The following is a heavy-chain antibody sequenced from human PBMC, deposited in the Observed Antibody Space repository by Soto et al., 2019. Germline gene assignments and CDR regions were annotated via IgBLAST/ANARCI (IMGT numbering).Heavy chain of an antibody. Sequence: PGGALRLSCAASGFTFSNFAMSWVRHAPGKGLEWVSEITGSTGTTYYADSVRGRFIISRDNSKNTLHLQMNSLRAEDTAVYYSAKDTSSSPHYMDVWGKGTTVTVSS. J-gene: IGHJ6*03. D-gene: IGHD2-2*01. CDR3: AKDTSSSPHYMDV. CDR2: ITGSTGTT. CDR1: GFTFSNFA. V-gene: IGHV3-23*01.